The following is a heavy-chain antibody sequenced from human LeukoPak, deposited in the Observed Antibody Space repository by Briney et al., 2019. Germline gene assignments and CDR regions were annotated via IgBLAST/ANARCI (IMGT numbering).Heavy chain of an antibody. CDR2: IKQGRSAK. Sequence: GGSLRLSCAASGFIFSSYWMSWVRQAPGKGLEWVANIKQGRSAKYYVDSVKGRFTISRDNAKNSLYLQMNSLRAEDTGLYYCAVKASDIWGQGAMVTASS. V-gene: IGHV3-7*02. CDR3: AVKASDI. J-gene: IGHJ3*02. CDR1: GFIFSSYW.